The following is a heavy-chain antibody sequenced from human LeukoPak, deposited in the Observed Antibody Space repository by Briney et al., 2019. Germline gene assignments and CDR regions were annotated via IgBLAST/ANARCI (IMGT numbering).Heavy chain of an antibody. CDR1: GGSISSSSYY. J-gene: IGHJ3*02. CDR3: ARALKCYGTDAFDI. CDR2: IYYSGST. Sequence: SETLSLTCTVSGGSISSSSYYWGWIRQPPGKGLEWIGSIYYSGSTYYNPSLKSRVTISVDTSKNQFSLKLSSVTAADTAVYYCARALKCYGTDAFDIWGQGTMVTVSS. D-gene: IGHD2-2*01. V-gene: IGHV4-39*07.